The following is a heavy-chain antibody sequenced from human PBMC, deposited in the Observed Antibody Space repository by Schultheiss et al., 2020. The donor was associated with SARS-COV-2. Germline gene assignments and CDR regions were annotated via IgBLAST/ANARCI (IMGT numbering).Heavy chain of an antibody. CDR1: GFTVSSNY. V-gene: IGHV3-11*06. Sequence: GGSLRLSCAASGFTVSSNYMSWIRQAPGKGLEWVSYISSSSSYTNYADSVKGRFTISRDNAKNSLYLQMNSLRAEDTAVYYCARVWYSSGWYWFDYWGQGTLVTVSS. D-gene: IGHD6-19*01. CDR3: ARVWYSSGWYWFDY. CDR2: ISSSSSYT. J-gene: IGHJ4*02.